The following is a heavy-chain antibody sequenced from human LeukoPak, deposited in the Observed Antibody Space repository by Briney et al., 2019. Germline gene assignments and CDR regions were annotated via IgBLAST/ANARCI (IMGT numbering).Heavy chain of an antibody. V-gene: IGHV4-30-4*01. D-gene: IGHD4-23*01. Sequence: NPSETLSLTCTVSGGSISSGAHYWSWVRQPPGKGLEWIGYISYSGSTYYNPSLKSRVTISIDTSKSQFSLKLSSVTAADTAVYYCARYYGGNFNFDYWGQGTLVTVSS. J-gene: IGHJ4*02. CDR1: GGSISSGAHY. CDR3: ARYYGGNFNFDY. CDR2: ISYSGST.